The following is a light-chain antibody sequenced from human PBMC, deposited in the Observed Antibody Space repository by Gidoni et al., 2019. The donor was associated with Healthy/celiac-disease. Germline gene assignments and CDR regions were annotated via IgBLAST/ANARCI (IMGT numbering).Light chain of an antibody. CDR2: SNN. CDR3: AAWDDSLNGPV. CDR1: SSNIGSNT. V-gene: IGLV1-44*01. J-gene: IGLJ3*02. Sequence: QSVLTQPPSASGTPGQRVTISCSGSSSNIGSNTVNWYQQLPGTAPKLLTSSNNQRPSVVPDRFSGSKSGTSASLAISGLQSEDEADYYCAAWDDSLNGPVFGGGTKLTVL.